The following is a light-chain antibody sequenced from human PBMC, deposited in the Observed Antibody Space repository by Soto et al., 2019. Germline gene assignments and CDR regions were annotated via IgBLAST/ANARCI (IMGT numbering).Light chain of an antibody. Sequence: QSALTQPASVSGSPGQSITISCTGTSSDIGSYHFVSWYQQHPGKAPQLMIYEVSSRPLGVSNRFSGSKSVNTASLTISGLQTEDEADYYCCSYTSGSGAFGGGTKLTVL. CDR1: SSDIGSYHF. J-gene: IGLJ3*02. V-gene: IGLV2-14*01. CDR3: CSYTSGSGA. CDR2: EVS.